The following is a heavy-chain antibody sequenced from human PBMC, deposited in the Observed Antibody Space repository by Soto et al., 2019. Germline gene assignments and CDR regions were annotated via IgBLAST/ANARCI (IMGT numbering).Heavy chain of an antibody. D-gene: IGHD2-15*01. J-gene: IGHJ6*02. V-gene: IGHV2-5*02. Sequence: QITLKESGPTLVKPTQTLTLTCTFSGFSLSTSGVGVAWIRQPPGKALEWLALIYWDDDKRYRPSLETRLTVTKDTSKNQVVLSMTNMDSVDTATYYCAYVPGSGGSCYWFSYSGMDVWGQGTTVTVSS. CDR2: IYWDDDK. CDR1: GFSLSTSGVG. CDR3: AYVPGSGGSCYWFSYSGMDV.